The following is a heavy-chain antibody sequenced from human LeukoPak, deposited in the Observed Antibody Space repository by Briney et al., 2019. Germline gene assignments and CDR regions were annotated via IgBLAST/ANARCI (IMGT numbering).Heavy chain of an antibody. CDR3: AREYYDSSGDDCSFDY. D-gene: IGHD3-22*01. CDR1: GDSVSSNSAA. Sequence: SQTLSLTCAISGDSVSSNSAAWNWIRQSPSRGLEWLGRTYYRSQWYNDYAVSVKSRITINPDTSKNQFSLQLNSVTPEDTAVYYCAREYYDSSGDDCSFDYWGQGTLVTVSS. J-gene: IGHJ4*02. V-gene: IGHV6-1*01. CDR2: TYYRSQWYN.